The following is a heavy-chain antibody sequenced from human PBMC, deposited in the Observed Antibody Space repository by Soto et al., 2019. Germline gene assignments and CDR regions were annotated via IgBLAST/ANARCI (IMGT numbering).Heavy chain of an antibody. CDR2: IIPIFGTA. J-gene: IGHJ6*02. CDR3: ARGGGYCSGGSCYPYYYYGMDV. CDR1: GGTFSSYA. Sequence: SVKVSCKASGGTFSSYAISWVRQAPGQGLEWMGGIIPIFGTANYAEKFQGRVTITADESTSTAYMELSSLRSEDTAVYYCARGGGYCSGGSCYPYYYYGMDVWGQGTTVTVSS. V-gene: IGHV1-69*13. D-gene: IGHD2-15*01.